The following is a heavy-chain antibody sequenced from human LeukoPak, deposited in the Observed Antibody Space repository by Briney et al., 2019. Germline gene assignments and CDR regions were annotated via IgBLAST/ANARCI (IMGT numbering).Heavy chain of an antibody. Sequence: PSETLSLTCAVYGGSFSGYYWSWIRQPPGKGLEWIGEINHSGSTNYNPSLKSRVTISVDTSKNQFSLKLSSVTAADTDVYYCARGPRSLFGVVIHWFDPWGQGTLVTVSS. CDR1: GGSFSGYY. J-gene: IGHJ5*02. CDR2: INHSGST. CDR3: ARGPRSLFGVVIHWFDP. V-gene: IGHV4-34*01. D-gene: IGHD3-3*02.